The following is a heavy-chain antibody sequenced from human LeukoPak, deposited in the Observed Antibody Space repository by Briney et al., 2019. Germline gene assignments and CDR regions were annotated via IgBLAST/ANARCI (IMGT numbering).Heavy chain of an antibody. J-gene: IGHJ4*02. CDR2: IYYSGST. Sequence: PSETLSLTCTVSGGSISSSSYYWGWIRQPPGKGLEWIGSIYYSGSTYYNPSLKSRVTISVDTSKNQFSLKLSSVTAADTAVYYCTREGTAMVPVDYWGQGTLVTVSS. V-gene: IGHV4-39*07. CDR3: TREGTAMVPVDY. D-gene: IGHD5-18*01. CDR1: GGSISSSSYY.